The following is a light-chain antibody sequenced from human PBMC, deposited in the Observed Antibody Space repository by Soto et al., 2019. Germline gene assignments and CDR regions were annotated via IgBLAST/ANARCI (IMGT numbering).Light chain of an antibody. V-gene: IGKV1-12*01. J-gene: IGKJ5*01. CDR1: QDISSW. CDR2: AAS. Sequence: DNQMTQPPSSVSASVGDRVTITCRASQDISSWLAWYQQKPGKAPKLLIYAASSLQSGVPSRFSGSGSGTDFSLTIRSLQPEDFATYYCQQANSFPITFGQGTRLEIK. CDR3: QQANSFPIT.